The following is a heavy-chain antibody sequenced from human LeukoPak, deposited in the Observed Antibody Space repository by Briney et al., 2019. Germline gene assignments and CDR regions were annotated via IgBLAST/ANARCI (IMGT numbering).Heavy chain of an antibody. CDR1: GFTFSRDS. J-gene: IGHJ3*02. CDR3: VKSAGKDGYRDVFDI. D-gene: IGHD5-24*01. V-gene: IGHV3-21*04. CDR2: ITKSGDQT. Sequence: GGSLRLSCAASGFTFSRDSMNWVRQAPGKGLEWVSTITKSGDQTHYADSVRGLFTISRDIFKNTLYLQMNSLRAEDTAVYHCVKSAGKDGYRDVFDIWGQGTVVTVSS.